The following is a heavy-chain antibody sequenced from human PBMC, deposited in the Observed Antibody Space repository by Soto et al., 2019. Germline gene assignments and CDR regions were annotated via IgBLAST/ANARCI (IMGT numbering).Heavy chain of an antibody. V-gene: IGHV3-23*01. CDR3: AKDRWHPIYLEWLYNYFDF. CDR1: GFTFSSYA. Sequence: GGSLRLSCAASGFTFSSYAMSWVRQAPGKGLEWVSAISGSGGSTYYADSVKGRFTISRDNSKNTLYLQMNSLRAEDTAVYYCAKDRWHPIYLEWLYNYFDFWGQGTLVTVSS. J-gene: IGHJ4*02. CDR2: ISGSGGST. D-gene: IGHD3-3*01.